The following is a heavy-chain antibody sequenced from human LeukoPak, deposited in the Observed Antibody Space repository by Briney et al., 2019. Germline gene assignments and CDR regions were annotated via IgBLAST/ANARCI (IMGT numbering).Heavy chain of an antibody. D-gene: IGHD3-10*01. Sequence: GGSLRLSCAASGFTFSTYSMNWVRQAPGKGLEWVSHISSSSTIYYADSVKGRFTISRDNAKNSLYLQMNSLRAGDTAVYYCAREANSGSYTWFDPWGQGTLVTVSS. V-gene: IGHV3-48*01. CDR3: AREANSGSYTWFDP. CDR1: GFTFSTYS. J-gene: IGHJ5*02. CDR2: ISSSSTI.